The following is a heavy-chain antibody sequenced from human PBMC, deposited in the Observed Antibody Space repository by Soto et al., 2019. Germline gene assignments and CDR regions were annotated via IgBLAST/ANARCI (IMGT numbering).Heavy chain of an antibody. D-gene: IGHD1-26*01. CDR1: GFTFSSYS. V-gene: IGHV3-48*02. Sequence: GGSLRLSCAASGFTFSSYSMNWVRQAPGKGLEWVSYISSSSSTIYYADSVKGRFTISRDNAKNSLYLQMNSLRDEDTAVYYCARVVLMWEPLGGKNWFDPWGQGTLVTVSS. CDR2: ISSSSSTI. CDR3: ARVVLMWEPLGGKNWFDP. J-gene: IGHJ5*02.